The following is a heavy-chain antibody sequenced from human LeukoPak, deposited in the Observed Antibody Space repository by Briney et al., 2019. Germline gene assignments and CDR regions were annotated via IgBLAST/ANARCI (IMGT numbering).Heavy chain of an antibody. D-gene: IGHD5-18*01. CDR2: ISSSSSYI. V-gene: IGHV3-21*01. J-gene: IGHJ4*02. CDR1: GFTFSSYA. Sequence: GGSLRLSCAASGFTFSSYAMSWVRQAPGKGLEWVSSISSSSSYIYYADSVKGRFTISRDNSKNTLYLQMNSLRAEDTAVYYCATLTAMVTFFDYWGQGTLVTVSS. CDR3: ATLTAMVTFFDY.